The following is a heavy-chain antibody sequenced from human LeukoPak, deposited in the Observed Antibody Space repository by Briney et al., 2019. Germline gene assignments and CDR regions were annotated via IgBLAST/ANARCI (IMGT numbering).Heavy chain of an antibody. Sequence: SEALSLTCTVSGGSIDSRSYYWDWIRQAPGKGLEWIGTIYHSGSTEYNPSLKSRVAIFVDTSKNQFSLILHSVAAADTAVYYCARRSEFDNTHYHYFDYWGQGALVTVSS. CDR1: GGSIDSRSYY. CDR2: IYHSGST. J-gene: IGHJ4*02. D-gene: IGHD2-15*01. CDR3: ARRSEFDNTHYHYFDY. V-gene: IGHV4-39*01.